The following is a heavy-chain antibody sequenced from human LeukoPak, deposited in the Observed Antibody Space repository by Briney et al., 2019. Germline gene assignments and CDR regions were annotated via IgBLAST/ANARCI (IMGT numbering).Heavy chain of an antibody. V-gene: IGHV3-23*01. CDR3: AKGRGAGYSGYDFGY. J-gene: IGHJ4*02. Sequence: GGSLRLSCAASGFTFTNYAMSWVRQAPGKGLEWVSAITGSRGSTYFADSVKSRFTISRDTSKNTLYLQMNSLRAADTAVYYCAKGRGAGYSGYDFGYWGQGTLVTVSS. CDR2: ITGSRGST. D-gene: IGHD5-12*01. CDR1: GFTFTNYA.